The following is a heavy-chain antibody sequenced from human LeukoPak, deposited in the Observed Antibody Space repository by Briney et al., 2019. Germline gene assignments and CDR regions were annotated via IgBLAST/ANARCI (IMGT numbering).Heavy chain of an antibody. Sequence: GGSLRLSCAASGFTFSSYAMSGVRQAPGKGREGGSAISGSGGNTYYADSVKGRFTMSRDNSKNTLYLQMNSLRAEDTAVYFCAKTVSGSHSYQGGDYWGQGTLVTVST. J-gene: IGHJ4*02. D-gene: IGHD3-16*02. V-gene: IGHV3-23*01. CDR2: ISGSGGNT. CDR1: GFTFSSYA. CDR3: AKTVSGSHSYQGGDY.